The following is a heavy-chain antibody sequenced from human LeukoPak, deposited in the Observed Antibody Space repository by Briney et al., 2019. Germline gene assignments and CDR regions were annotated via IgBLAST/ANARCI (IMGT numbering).Heavy chain of an antibody. Sequence: SETLSLTCTVSGYSISSGYYWGWIRQPPGKGLEWIGSIYHSGSTYYNPSLKSRVTISVDTSKNQFSLKLSSVTAADTAVYYCARRGTYSSSWYVGSGTFVYWGQGTLVTVSS. V-gene: IGHV4-38-2*02. CDR3: ARRGTYSSSWYVGSGTFVY. CDR1: GYSISSGYY. CDR2: IYHSGST. J-gene: IGHJ4*02. D-gene: IGHD6-13*01.